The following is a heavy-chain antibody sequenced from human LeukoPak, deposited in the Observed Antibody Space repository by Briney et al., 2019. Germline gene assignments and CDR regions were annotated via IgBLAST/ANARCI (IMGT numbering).Heavy chain of an antibody. D-gene: IGHD3-22*01. Sequence: GGSLRLSCAASGFTLDRYNMNWVRQAPGKGLEWVSKISDSGGSRYYADSVKGRFTISRDNSKNTLYLQVKSLRAEDTAVYYCATPYDSTSYYPLTYWGQGTLVTVSS. CDR3: ATPYDSTSYYPLTY. V-gene: IGHV3-23*01. CDR1: GFTLDRYN. CDR2: ISDSGGSR. J-gene: IGHJ4*02.